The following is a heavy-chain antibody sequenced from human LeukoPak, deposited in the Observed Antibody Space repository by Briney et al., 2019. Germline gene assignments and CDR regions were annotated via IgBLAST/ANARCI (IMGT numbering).Heavy chain of an antibody. CDR2: ISAYNGNT. CDR3: AREFQEDPRADY. V-gene: IGHV1-18*01. D-gene: IGHD2-21*01. J-gene: IGHJ4*02. CDR1: GYTVTSYG. Sequence: ASVKVSCKASGYTVTSYGISWVRQAPGQGLEWMGWISAYNGNTNYAQKLQGRVTMTTDTSTSTAYMELRSLRSDDTAVYYCAREFQEDPRADYWGQGTLVTVSS.